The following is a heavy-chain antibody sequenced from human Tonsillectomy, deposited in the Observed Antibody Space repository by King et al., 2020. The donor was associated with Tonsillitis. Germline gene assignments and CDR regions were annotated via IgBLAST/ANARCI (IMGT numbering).Heavy chain of an antibody. Sequence: VQLVESGGGLVKPGGSLRLSCAASGFTFSSYSMNWVRQAPGKGLEWVSSISSSSSYIYYADSVKGRFTISRDNAKNSLYLQMNSLRAEDTAVYYCARGVEGGFGECLYWGQGTLVTVSS. CDR2: ISSSSSYI. V-gene: IGHV3-21*01. CDR3: ARGVEGGFGECLY. D-gene: IGHD3-10*01. CDR1: GFTFSSYS. J-gene: IGHJ4*02.